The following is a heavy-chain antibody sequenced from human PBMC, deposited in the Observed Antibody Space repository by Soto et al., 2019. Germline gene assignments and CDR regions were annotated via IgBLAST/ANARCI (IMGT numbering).Heavy chain of an antibody. CDR3: AKDADPSGSYYFDY. CDR2: ISYDGSNK. Sequence: QVQLVESGGGVVQPGRSLRLSCAASGFTFSSCGMHWVRQAPGKGLGWVAVISYDGSNKYYADSVKGRFTISRDNSKNTLYLQMNSLRAEDTAVYYCAKDADPSGSYYFDYWGQGTLVTVSS. J-gene: IGHJ4*02. D-gene: IGHD1-26*01. V-gene: IGHV3-30*18. CDR1: GFTFSSCG.